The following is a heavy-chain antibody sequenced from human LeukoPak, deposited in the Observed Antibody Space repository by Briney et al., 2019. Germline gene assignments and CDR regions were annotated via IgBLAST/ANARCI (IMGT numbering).Heavy chain of an antibody. D-gene: IGHD3-3*01. V-gene: IGHV1-18*01. CDR2: ISAYNGNT. CDR3: ARDNGFLEWLLGGDYYYMDV. Sequence: ASVKVSCKTSGYTFASYGISWVRQAPGQGLEWMGWISAYNGNTNYAQKLQGRVTMTTDTSTSTAYMELRSLRSDDTAVYYCARDNGFLEWLLGGDYYYMDVWGKGTTVTVSS. J-gene: IGHJ6*03. CDR1: GYTFASYG.